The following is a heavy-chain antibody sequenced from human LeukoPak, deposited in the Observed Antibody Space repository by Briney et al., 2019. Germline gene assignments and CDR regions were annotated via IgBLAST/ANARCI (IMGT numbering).Heavy chain of an antibody. CDR3: AKRRDDCGGDCYPDY. D-gene: IGHD2-21*02. J-gene: IGHJ4*02. CDR1: GFTFSSYG. CDR2: ISYDGSNK. Sequence: GRSLRLSCAASGFTFSSYGMHWVRQAPGKGLEWVAVISYDGSNKYYADSVEGRFTISRDNFKNTLYLQMNSLRAEDTAVYYCAKRRDDCGGDCYPDYWGQGTLVTVSS. V-gene: IGHV3-30*18.